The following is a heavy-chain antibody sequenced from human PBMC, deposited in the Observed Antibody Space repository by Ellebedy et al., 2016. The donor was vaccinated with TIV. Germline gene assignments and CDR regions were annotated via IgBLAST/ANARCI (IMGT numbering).Heavy chain of an antibody. CDR2: ISSSGSTI. CDR3: ARWGYSYGVYYFDY. V-gene: IGHV3-48*03. D-gene: IGHD5-18*01. Sequence: GESLKISCAASGFTFSSYEMNWVRQAPGKGLEWVSYISSSGSTIYYADSVKGRFTISRDNAKNSLYLQLSSLRAEDTAVYYCARWGYSYGVYYFDYWGQGTLVTVSS. J-gene: IGHJ4*02. CDR1: GFTFSSYE.